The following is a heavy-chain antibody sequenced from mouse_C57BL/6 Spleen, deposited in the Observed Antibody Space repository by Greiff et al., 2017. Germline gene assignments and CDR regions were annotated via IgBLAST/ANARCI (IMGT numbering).Heavy chain of an antibody. CDR3: ARDYSNYGGAY. V-gene: IGHV3-6*01. CDR2: INYDRRH. D-gene: IGHD2-5*01. J-gene: IGHJ3*01. Sequence: EVKLMESGPGLVKPSQSLSLTCSVTGYSITSGYYWNCIRHFPGNKLYLMGYINYDRRHNYNPYLKNRISISLDTTKNQFFLKLNSVTTEDTATYYCARDYSNYGGAYWGQGTLVTVSA. CDR1: GYSITSGYY.